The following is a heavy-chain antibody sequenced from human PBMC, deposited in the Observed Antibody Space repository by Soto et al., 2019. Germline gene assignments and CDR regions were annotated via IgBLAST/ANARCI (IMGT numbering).Heavy chain of an antibody. Sequence: QAQLVQSGAEVKKPGASVKVSRKASGYTFTSYGISWVRQAPGQGLEWMGWISAYNGNTNYAQKLQGRVTMTTDTSTSTAYMELRSLRSDDTAVYYCARDFLEPDIVVVPAAPYYYYGMDVWGQGTTVTVSS. CDR1: GYTFTSYG. CDR3: ARDFLEPDIVVVPAAPYYYYGMDV. J-gene: IGHJ6*02. D-gene: IGHD2-2*01. CDR2: ISAYNGNT. V-gene: IGHV1-18*04.